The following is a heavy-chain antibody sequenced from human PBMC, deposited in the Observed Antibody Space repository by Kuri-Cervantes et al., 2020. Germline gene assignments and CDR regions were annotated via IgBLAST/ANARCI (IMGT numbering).Heavy chain of an antibody. Sequence: ASVKVSCKASGYTFTSYYMHWVRQAPGQGLEWMGIINPSGGSTSYAQKFQGRVTMTRNTSISTAYMELSSLRSEDTAVYYCARTGYYHYMDVWGKGTTVTVSS. J-gene: IGHJ6*03. CDR1: GYTFTSYY. V-gene: IGHV1-46*01. CDR2: INPSGGST. CDR3: ARTGYYHYMDV. D-gene: IGHD1-1*01.